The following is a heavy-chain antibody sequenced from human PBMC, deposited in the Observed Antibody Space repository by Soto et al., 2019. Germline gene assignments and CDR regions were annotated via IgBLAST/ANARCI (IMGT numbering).Heavy chain of an antibody. CDR3: ARGPGSAL. V-gene: IGHV4-34*01. D-gene: IGHD3-10*01. J-gene: IGHJ4*02. CDR1: GGSFSGYY. Sequence: QVQLQQWGAGLLKPSETLSLTCAVYGGSFSGYYWSWIRQPPGKGLEWIGEINHSGSTNYNPSLKSRVTISVDTSKNQFSLKRGSVTAADTAVYYCARGPGSALWGQGTLVTVSS. CDR2: INHSGST.